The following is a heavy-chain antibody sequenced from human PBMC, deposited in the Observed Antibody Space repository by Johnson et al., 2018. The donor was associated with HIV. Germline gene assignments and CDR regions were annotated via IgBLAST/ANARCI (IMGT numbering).Heavy chain of an antibody. Sequence: VQLVESGGGLIQPGGSLRLSCAASGFTVSSNYMSWVRQAPGKGLEWVSVIYSGGSTYYADSVKGRFTISRDNSKNTMYLHMNSLRAEDTAVYYCAKDLGYSGSYYRGDAVDIWGQGTMVTVSS. D-gene: IGHD1-26*01. CDR1: GFTVSSNY. CDR3: AKDLGYSGSYYRGDAVDI. J-gene: IGHJ3*02. CDR2: IYSGGST. V-gene: IGHV3-53*01.